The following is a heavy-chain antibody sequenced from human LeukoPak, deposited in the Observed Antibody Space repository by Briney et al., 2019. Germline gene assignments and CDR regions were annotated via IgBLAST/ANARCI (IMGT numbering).Heavy chain of an antibody. CDR3: AIEVPAAPGNYNWFDP. D-gene: IGHD2-2*01. V-gene: IGHV4-30-4*08. Sequence: PSQTLSLTCTVSGGSISSGDYYWSWIRQPPGKGLEWIGYIYYSGSTYYNPSLKSRVTISVDTSKNQFSLKLSSVTAADTAVYNCAIEVPAAPGNYNWFDPWGQGTLVTVSS. CDR2: IYYSGST. J-gene: IGHJ5*02. CDR1: GGSISSGDYY.